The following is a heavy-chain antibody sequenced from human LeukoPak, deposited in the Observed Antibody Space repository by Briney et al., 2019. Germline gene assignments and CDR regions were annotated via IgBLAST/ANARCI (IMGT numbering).Heavy chain of an antibody. CDR1: GGSISSGDYY. Sequence: SETLSLTCTVSGGSISSGDYYWSWIRQPPGKGLEWIGYIYYSGSTYYNPSLKSRVTISVDTSKNQFSLKLSSVTAADTAVYYCARGRYSYGHFDYWGQGTLVTVSS. D-gene: IGHD5-18*01. V-gene: IGHV4-30-4*08. CDR3: ARGRYSYGHFDY. J-gene: IGHJ4*02. CDR2: IYYSGST.